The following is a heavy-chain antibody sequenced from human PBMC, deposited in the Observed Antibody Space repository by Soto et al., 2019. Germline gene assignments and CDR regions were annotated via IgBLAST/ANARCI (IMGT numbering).Heavy chain of an antibody. CDR3: ARSYGDYSMYYFDY. J-gene: IGHJ4*02. CDR1: GGSVSSGSYY. D-gene: IGHD4-17*01. CDR2: IYYSGST. V-gene: IGHV4-61*01. Sequence: SETLSLTCTVSGGSVSSGSYYWSWIRQPPGKELEWIGYIYYSGSTNYNPSLKSRVTISVDTSKNQFSLKLSSVTAADTAVYYCARSYGDYSMYYFDYWGQGTLVTVSS.